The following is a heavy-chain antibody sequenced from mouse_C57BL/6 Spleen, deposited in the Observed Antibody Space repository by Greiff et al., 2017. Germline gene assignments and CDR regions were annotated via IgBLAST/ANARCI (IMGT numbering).Heavy chain of an antibody. J-gene: IGHJ1*03. CDR1: GFTFTDYY. CDR2: IRNKANGYTT. V-gene: IGHV7-3*01. Sequence: EVQLQQSGGGLVQPGGSLSLSCAASGFTFTDYYMSWVRQPPGKALEWLGFIRNKANGYTTEYSASVKGRFTISRDNSHSILYLQMNALRAEDSATYYCARSPILSGSSHLYFDVWGTGTTVTVSS. D-gene: IGHD1-1*01. CDR3: ARSPILSGSSHLYFDV.